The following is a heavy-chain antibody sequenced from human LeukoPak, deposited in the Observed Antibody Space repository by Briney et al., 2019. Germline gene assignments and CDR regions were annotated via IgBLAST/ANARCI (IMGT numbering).Heavy chain of an antibody. J-gene: IGHJ1*01. Sequence: PSETLSLTCTVSGGSISSYYWSWIRQPPGKGLEWIGYIYYSGSTNYNPSLKSRVTISVDTSKNQFSLKLSSVTAADTAVYYCARVAGYDFWSSYYEHWGQGTLVTVSS. CDR3: ARVAGYDFWSSYYEH. CDR2: IYYSGST. CDR1: GGSISSYY. V-gene: IGHV4-59*01. D-gene: IGHD3-3*01.